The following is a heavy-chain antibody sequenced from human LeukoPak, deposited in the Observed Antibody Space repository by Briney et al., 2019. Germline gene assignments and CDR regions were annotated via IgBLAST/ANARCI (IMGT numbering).Heavy chain of an antibody. D-gene: IGHD2-2*01. V-gene: IGHV4-4*07. Sequence: KSSETLSLTCTVSGGSISSYYWSWIRQPAGKGLEWIGHIYTSGSTNYNPSLKSRVTMSVDTSKNRFSLKLRSVTAADTAVYYCARNSGYCSSTSCYLFALDYWGQGTLVTVSS. CDR3: ARNSGYCSSTSCYLFALDY. CDR1: GGSISSYY. CDR2: IYTSGST. J-gene: IGHJ4*02.